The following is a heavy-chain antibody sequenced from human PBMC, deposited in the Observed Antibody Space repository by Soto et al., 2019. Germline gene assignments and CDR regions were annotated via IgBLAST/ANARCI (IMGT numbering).Heavy chain of an antibody. V-gene: IGHV1-2*04. J-gene: IGHJ3*02. D-gene: IGHD6-13*01. CDR2: INPNSGGT. CDR3: ARVGIAAAGTKDAFDI. CDR1: GYTFTGYY. Sequence: ASVKVSCKASGYTFTGYYMHWVRQAPGQGLEWMGWINPNSGGTNYAQKFQGWVTMTRDTSISTAYMELSRLRSDDTAVYYCARVGIAAAGTKDAFDIWGQGTMVTVSS.